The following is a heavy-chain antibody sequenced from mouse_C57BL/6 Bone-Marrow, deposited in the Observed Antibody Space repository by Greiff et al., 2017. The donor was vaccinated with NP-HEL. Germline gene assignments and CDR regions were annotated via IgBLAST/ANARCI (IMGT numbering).Heavy chain of an antibody. D-gene: IGHD1-1*01. CDR1: GFNIKDYY. CDR2: IDPEDGDT. J-gene: IGHJ4*01. CDR3: TGYGSSWGAMDY. V-gene: IGHV14-1*01. Sequence: VQLQQSGAELVRPGASVKLSCTASGFNIKDYYMHRVKQRPEQGLEWIGRIDPEDGDTEYAPKFQGKATMTADTSSNTAYLQLSSLTSEDTAVYYCTGYGSSWGAMDYWGQGTSVTVSS.